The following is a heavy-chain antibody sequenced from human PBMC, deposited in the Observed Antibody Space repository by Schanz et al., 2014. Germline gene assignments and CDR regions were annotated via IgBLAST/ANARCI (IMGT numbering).Heavy chain of an antibody. Sequence: QVQLVQSGSQLKKPGASVKISCKASGYIFTSYALNWVRQAPGQGLEWMGYINTDTGNPTAAQGFTGRFVFSLDTSVKTAYLQINSPRPEDTAVYFCARHERFEELSVVDSWGQGTRVTVSS. CDR2: INTDTGNP. D-gene: IGHD3-10*01. CDR1: GYIFTSYA. CDR3: ARHERFEELSVVDS. V-gene: IGHV7-4-1*02. J-gene: IGHJ4*02.